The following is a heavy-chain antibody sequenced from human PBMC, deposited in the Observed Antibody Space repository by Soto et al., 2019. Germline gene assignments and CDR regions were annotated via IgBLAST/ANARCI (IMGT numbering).Heavy chain of an antibody. CDR2: IYYRGSP. Sequence: QVQLQESGPGLVKPSQTLSLTCTVSGGSISSGGYYWSWIRQRPGKGLEWIGYIYYRGSPYYNPSLKSRVTISVDTSKNQFSLKLSSVTAADTAVYYCARGKTVAAAGPFDYWGQGTLVTVSS. V-gene: IGHV4-31*03. J-gene: IGHJ4*02. CDR1: GGSISSGGYY. D-gene: IGHD6-13*01. CDR3: ARGKTVAAAGPFDY.